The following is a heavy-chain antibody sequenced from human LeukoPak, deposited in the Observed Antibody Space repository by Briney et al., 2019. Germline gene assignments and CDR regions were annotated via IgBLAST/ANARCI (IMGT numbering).Heavy chain of an antibody. CDR1: GFTFSSYG. D-gene: IGHD6-13*01. Sequence: AGGSLRLSCAASGFTFSSYGMHWVRQAPGKGLEWVAYIRYDGSNKHYADSVKGRFTISRDNSKNTLYLQMNSLRAEDTAVYYCAKDSYASSSWEPFDYWGQGTLVTVSS. CDR3: AKDSYASSSWEPFDY. J-gene: IGHJ4*02. CDR2: IRYDGSNK. V-gene: IGHV3-30*02.